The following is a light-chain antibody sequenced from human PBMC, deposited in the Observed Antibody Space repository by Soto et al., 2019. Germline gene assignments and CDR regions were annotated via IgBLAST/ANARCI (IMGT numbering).Light chain of an antibody. CDR1: SSDVGSYNR. V-gene: IGLV2-18*02. Sequence: QSVLTQPPSLSGSPGQSITISCTGTSSDVGSYNRVSWYQQPPGTAPKLMIYEVSNRPSGVPDRFSGSKSGNTASLTISGLQAEDEADYYCSSYTSTSTYAFGTGTKVTAL. CDR2: EVS. J-gene: IGLJ1*01. CDR3: SSYTSTSTYA.